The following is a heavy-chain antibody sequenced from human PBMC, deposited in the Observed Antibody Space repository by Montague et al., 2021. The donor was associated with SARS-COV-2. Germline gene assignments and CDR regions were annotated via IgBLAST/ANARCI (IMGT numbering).Heavy chain of an antibody. CDR1: LRSLSSSTHY. J-gene: IGHJ4*02. CDR3: ARETYTSGWFQQFDY. D-gene: IGHD6-19*01. CDR2: IYYSGTT. Sequence: SETLSLTCIFPLRSLSSSTHYWGWIGQPPGQSLVRIGSIYYSGTTYYNPSLQSRVTISVDTSKEQFSLKLSSVTAADTAVYYCARETYTSGWFQQFDYWGQGTLVTVSS. V-gene: IGHV4-39*01.